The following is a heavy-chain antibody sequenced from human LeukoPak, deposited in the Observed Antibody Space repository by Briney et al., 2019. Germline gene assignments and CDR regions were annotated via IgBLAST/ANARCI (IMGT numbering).Heavy chain of an antibody. D-gene: IGHD7-27*01. Sequence: ASVKVSCKASGYTFTSYGISWVRQAPGQGLEWMGWISAYNGNTNYAQKLQGRVTMTTDTSTSTAYMELRSLRSDDPAVYYCAASSTNWGSPDYWGQGTLVTVSS. J-gene: IGHJ4*02. CDR3: AASSTNWGSPDY. V-gene: IGHV1-18*01. CDR2: ISAYNGNT. CDR1: GYTFTSYG.